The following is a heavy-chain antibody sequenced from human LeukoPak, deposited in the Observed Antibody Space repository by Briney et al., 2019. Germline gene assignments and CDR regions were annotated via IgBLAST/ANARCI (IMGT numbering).Heavy chain of an antibody. CDR3: GRDVGYFTFDY. J-gene: IGHJ4*02. D-gene: IGHD2/OR15-2a*01. Sequence: GGSLRLSCAASGFTFSSYAMSWVRQAPGKGLEWVSAISGSGGSTYYADSVKGRFTISRDNSKNTLYLQMNSLRAEDTAVYYCGRDVGYFTFDYWGQGTLVTVSS. CDR1: GFTFSSYA. V-gene: IGHV3-23*01. CDR2: ISGSGGST.